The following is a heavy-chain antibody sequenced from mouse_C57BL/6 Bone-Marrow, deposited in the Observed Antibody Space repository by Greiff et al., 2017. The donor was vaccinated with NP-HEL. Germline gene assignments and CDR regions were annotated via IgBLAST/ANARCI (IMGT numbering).Heavy chain of an antibody. D-gene: IGHD3-2*02. CDR3: ARGLRHDY. V-gene: IGHV1-26*01. Sequence: VQRHQSGPELVKPGASVKISCNAPGSPFPSHPPPFFPPLPCTSLYCIVYINPNNGGTSYNQKFKGKATLTVDKSSSTAYMELRSLTSEDSAVYYCARGLRHDYWGQGTTLTVSS. CDR2: INPNNGGT. J-gene: IGHJ2*01. CDR1: GSPFPSHP.